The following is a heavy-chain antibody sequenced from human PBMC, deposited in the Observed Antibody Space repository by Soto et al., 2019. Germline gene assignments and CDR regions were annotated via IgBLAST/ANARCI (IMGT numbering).Heavy chain of an antibody. J-gene: IGHJ5*02. Sequence: EVQLVESGGGLVKPGGSLRLSCAASGFTFSSYSMNWVRQAPGKGLEWVSSISSSSSYIYYADSVKGRFTISRDNAKNSLYLQMNSLRAEETAVYYCARDSAVLRYFDYRPYNWFDPWGQGTLVTVSS. D-gene: IGHD3-9*01. CDR2: ISSSSSYI. CDR1: GFTFSSYS. V-gene: IGHV3-21*01. CDR3: ARDSAVLRYFDYRPYNWFDP.